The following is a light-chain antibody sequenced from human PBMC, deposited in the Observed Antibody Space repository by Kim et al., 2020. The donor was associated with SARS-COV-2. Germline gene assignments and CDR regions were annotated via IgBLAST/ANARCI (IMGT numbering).Light chain of an antibody. V-gene: IGKV3-15*01. CDR2: GAS. CDR3: QQYNNWPYT. CDR1: QIISTN. Sequence: EVVMTQSPATLSVSPGERVTLSCWASQIISTNLAWYQQKPGQAPRLLVHGASTRATAIPGRFSGSGSGTEFTLTISGLQSEDFAVYYCQQYNNWPYTFGQGTKLEIK. J-gene: IGKJ2*01.